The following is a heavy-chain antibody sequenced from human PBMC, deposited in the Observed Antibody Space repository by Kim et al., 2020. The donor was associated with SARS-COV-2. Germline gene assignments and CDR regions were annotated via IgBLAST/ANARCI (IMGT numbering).Heavy chain of an antibody. D-gene: IGHD3-16*01. Sequence: GGSLRLSCEASGFTFSDFWMIWLRQAPGTGLEWVANIRQDGSVRYYVDSVKGRFTISRDNAKNSLYLQMDSLRAEDTAVYYCARDKPIPSYVAFDFWGQG. CDR3: ARDKPIPSYVAFDF. J-gene: IGHJ3*01. CDR2: IRQDGSVR. V-gene: IGHV3-7*03. CDR1: GFTFSDFW.